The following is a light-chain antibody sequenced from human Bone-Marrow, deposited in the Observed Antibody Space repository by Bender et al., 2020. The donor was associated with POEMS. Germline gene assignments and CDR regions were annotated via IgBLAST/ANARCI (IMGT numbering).Light chain of an antibody. J-gene: IGLJ2*01. CDR1: SSDVGGYDY. V-gene: IGLV2-14*03. CDR2: DVT. Sequence: QSALTQPPSASGSPGQSVTISCTGSSSDVGGYDYVSWYQQHPGKAPKLMIYDVTIRPSGISDRFSGSKSGNTASLTISGLQDEDEADYYCSSFTSTSFYVLFGGGTKLTVL. CDR3: SSFTSTSFYVL.